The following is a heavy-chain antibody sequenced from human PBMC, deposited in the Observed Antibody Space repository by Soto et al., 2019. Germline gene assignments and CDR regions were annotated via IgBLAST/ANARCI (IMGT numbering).Heavy chain of an antibody. CDR3: ARDYSSGWYLSLYYYYYGMDV. Sequence: ASVKVSCKASGYTFTSYAMHWVRQAPGQRLEWMGWINAGNGNTKYSQKFQGRVTMTTDTSTSTAYMELRSLRSDDTAVYYCARDYSSGWYLSLYYYYYGMDVWGQGTTVTVSS. D-gene: IGHD6-19*01. CDR1: GYTFTSYA. CDR2: INAGNGNT. V-gene: IGHV1-3*01. J-gene: IGHJ6*02.